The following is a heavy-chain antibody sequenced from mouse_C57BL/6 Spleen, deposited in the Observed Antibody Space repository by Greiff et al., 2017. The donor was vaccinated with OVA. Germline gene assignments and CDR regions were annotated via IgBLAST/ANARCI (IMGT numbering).Heavy chain of an antibody. Sequence: EVKLVESGEGLVKPGGSLKLSCAASGFTFSSYAMSWVRQTPEQRLEWVAYISSGGDYIYYADTVKGRFTISRDNARNTLYLQMSSLKSEDTAMYYCARDPDYYGSSYFDYWGQGTTLTVSS. D-gene: IGHD1-1*01. J-gene: IGHJ2*01. CDR2: ISSGGDYI. CDR3: ARDPDYYGSSYFDY. CDR1: GFTFSSYA. V-gene: IGHV5S21*01.